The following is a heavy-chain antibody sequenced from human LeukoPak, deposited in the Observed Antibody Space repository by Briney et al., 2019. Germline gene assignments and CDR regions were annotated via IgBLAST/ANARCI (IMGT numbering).Heavy chain of an antibody. D-gene: IGHD3-3*01. CDR3: ARHRYYDFWSGYPAIDY. CDR2: IYYSGST. CDR1: GGSISSYY. J-gene: IGHJ4*02. Sequence: SETLSLTCTVSGGSISSYYWSWIRQPPGKGLEWIGYIYYSGSTNYNPSLKSRVTISVDTSKNQFSLKLSSVTAADTAVYYCARHRYYDFWSGYPAIDYWGQGTLVTVSS. V-gene: IGHV4-59*08.